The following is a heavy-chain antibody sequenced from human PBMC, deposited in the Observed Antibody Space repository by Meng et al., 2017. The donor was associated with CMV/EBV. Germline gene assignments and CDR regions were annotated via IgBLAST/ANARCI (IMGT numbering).Heavy chain of an antibody. V-gene: IGHV4-34*01. CDR3: ARGSPSWRKPAYYFDY. Sequence: QVQRQQWGAGLLKPSETLSLTCAVYGGSFSGYYWSWIRQPPGKGLEWIGEINHSGSTNYNPSLKSRVTISVDTSKNQFSLKLSSVTAADTAVYYCARGSPSWRKPAYYFDYWGQGTLVTVSS. CDR1: GGSFSGYY. D-gene: IGHD2-2*01. CDR2: INHSGST. J-gene: IGHJ4*02.